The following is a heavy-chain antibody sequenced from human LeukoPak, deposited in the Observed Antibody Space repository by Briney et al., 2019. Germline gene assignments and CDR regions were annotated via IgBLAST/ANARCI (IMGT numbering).Heavy chain of an antibody. V-gene: IGHV4-59*08. Sequence: SETLSLTCTVSGGSISSYLRSWIRQPPGKGLEWIAYIYYSGSTNYNPSLRSRVTMSVDTSKKQFSLKLSSVTAADAPVYYWARIDRAVAGTIDYWGQGTLVTVSS. D-gene: IGHD6-19*01. CDR3: ARIDRAVAGTIDY. J-gene: IGHJ4*02. CDR2: IYYSGST. CDR1: GGSISSYL.